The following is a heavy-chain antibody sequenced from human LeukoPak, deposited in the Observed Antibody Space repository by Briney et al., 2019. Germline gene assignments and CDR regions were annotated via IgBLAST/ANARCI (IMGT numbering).Heavy chain of an antibody. CDR1: GGSISSYY. Sequence: SETLSLTCTVSGGSISSYYWSWIRQPPGKGLEWIGYIYYSGSTNYNPSLKSRVTISVDTSKNQFSLTLSSVTAADTAVYYCARLAGSGSYYPDAFDIWGQGTMVTVSS. V-gene: IGHV4-59*01. CDR2: IYYSGST. D-gene: IGHD3-10*01. CDR3: ARLAGSGSYYPDAFDI. J-gene: IGHJ3*02.